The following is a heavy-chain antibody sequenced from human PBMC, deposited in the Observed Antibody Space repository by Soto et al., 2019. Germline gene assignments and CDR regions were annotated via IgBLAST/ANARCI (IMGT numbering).Heavy chain of an antibody. Sequence: EVQLVESGGGLVKPGGSLRLSCAASGFTFSSYAMSWVRQAPGKGLEWVSAISGSGGSTYYADSVKGRFTISRDNSKNTLYLQMNSLRAEDTAVYYCAKDDDCSSTSCYNYFDYWGQGTLVTVSS. J-gene: IGHJ4*02. CDR2: ISGSGGST. V-gene: IGHV3-23*04. D-gene: IGHD2-2*02. CDR1: GFTFSSYA. CDR3: AKDDDCSSTSCYNYFDY.